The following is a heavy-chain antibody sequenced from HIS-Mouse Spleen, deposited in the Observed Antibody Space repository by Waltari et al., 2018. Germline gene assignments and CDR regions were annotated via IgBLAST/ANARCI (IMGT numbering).Heavy chain of an antibody. CDR3: AREIPYSSSWYDWYFDL. CDR2: IYYSGST. D-gene: IGHD6-13*01. CDR1: GGSISSLSYS. Sequence: QLQLQESGPGLVKLSETLSPTCTVSGGSISSLSYSWGWIRKPPGKGLEWIGSIYYSGSTYYNPSLKSRVTISVDTSKNQFSLKLSSVTAADTAVYYCAREIPYSSSWYDWYFDLWGRDTLVTVSS. J-gene: IGHJ2*01. V-gene: IGHV4-39*07.